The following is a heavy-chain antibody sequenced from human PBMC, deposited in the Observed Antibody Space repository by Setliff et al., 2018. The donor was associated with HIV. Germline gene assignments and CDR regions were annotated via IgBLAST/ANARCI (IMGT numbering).Heavy chain of an antibody. CDR3: ARVSSTYWYSIPQNYYYHMDV. CDR2: INHRGRT. Sequence: SETLSLTCAVYGGSFNGYDWSWIHQPPGKGLEWIGEINHRGRTNYSPSLRSRVTISIDTPKNPFSLKLKSVTAADTAVYYCARVSSTYWYSIPQNYYYHMDVWGKGTSVTVAS. CDR1: GGSFNGYD. J-gene: IGHJ6*03. V-gene: IGHV4-34*01. D-gene: IGHD2-2*01.